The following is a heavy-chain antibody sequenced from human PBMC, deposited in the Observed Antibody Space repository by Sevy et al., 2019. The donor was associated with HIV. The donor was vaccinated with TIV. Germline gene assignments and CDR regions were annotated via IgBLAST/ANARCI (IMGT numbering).Heavy chain of an antibody. CDR2: INSDGSST. Sequence: GGSLRLSCAASGFTFSSYWMHWVRQAPGKGLVWVSRINSDGSSTSYADSVKGRFTSSRDNAKNTLYLHMNSLRAEDTAVYYCARDRSVVVPAAKRMGDYYYGMDVWGQGTTVTVSS. D-gene: IGHD2-2*01. CDR1: GFTFSSYW. CDR3: ARDRSVVVPAAKRMGDYYYGMDV. V-gene: IGHV3-74*01. J-gene: IGHJ6*02.